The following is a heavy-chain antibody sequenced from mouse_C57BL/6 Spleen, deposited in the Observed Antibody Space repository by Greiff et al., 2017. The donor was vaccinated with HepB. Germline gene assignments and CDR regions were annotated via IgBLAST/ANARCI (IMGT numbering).Heavy chain of an antibody. CDR3: ARKTFDV. CDR2: IYPGDGDT. J-gene: IGHJ1*03. V-gene: IGHV1-82*01. CDR1: GYAFSSSW. Sequence: VKLQESGPELVKPGASVKISCKASGYAFSSSWMNWVKQRPGKGLEWIGRIYPGDGDTNYNGKFKGKATLTADKSSSTAYMQLSSLTSEDSAVYFCARKTFDVWGTGTTVTVSS.